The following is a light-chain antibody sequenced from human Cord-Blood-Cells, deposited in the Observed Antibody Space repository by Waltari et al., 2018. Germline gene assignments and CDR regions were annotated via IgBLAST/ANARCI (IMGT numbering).Light chain of an antibody. J-gene: IGLJ2*01. CDR2: GKN. CDR3: NSRDSSGNHVV. V-gene: IGLV3-19*01. Sequence: SSELTQDPAVSVDLGQTVRITCQGDSLRSYYASWYQQKPGQAPVLVIYGKNNRPSGIPDRFSGSSSGNTASVTITGAQAEDEADYYCNSRDSSGNHVVFGGGTKLTVL. CDR1: SLRSYY.